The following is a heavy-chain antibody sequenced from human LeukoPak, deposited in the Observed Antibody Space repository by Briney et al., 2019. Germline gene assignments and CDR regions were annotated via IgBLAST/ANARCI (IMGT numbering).Heavy chain of an antibody. V-gene: IGHV4-34*01. J-gene: IGHJ6*02. CDR2: INHSGST. Sequence: PSETLSLTCAVYGGSFSGYYWSWIRQPPGKGLEWIGEINHSGSTNYNPSLKSRVTISVDTSKNQFSLKLSSVTAADTAVYYCARSYYAYYYYYGMDVWGQGTTVTVSS. CDR1: GGSFSGYY. D-gene: IGHD3-10*01. CDR3: ARSYYAYYYYYGMDV.